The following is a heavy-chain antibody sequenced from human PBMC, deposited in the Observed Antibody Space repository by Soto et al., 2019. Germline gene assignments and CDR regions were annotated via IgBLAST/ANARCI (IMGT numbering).Heavy chain of an antibody. CDR3: ARDLVVPAGTYYYAMHV. J-gene: IGHJ6*02. CDR2: ISYSGST. CDR1: GGSVRSVNQY. D-gene: IGHD2-2*01. V-gene: IGHV4-61*01. Sequence: SETLSLTCTVSGGSVRSVNQYWNWIWQPPGKGLEWIGYISYSGSTKYNPSLKSRITISRDTSKIQFSLKMSSVTAADTAVYYCARDLVVPAGTYYYAMHVWGQGTTVTVSS.